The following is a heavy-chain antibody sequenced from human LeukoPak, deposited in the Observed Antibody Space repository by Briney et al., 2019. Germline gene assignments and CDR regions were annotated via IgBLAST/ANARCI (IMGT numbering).Heavy chain of an antibody. D-gene: IGHD1-26*01. J-gene: IGHJ4*02. V-gene: IGHV4-38-2*02. CDR2: IYHSGIT. Sequence: SETLSLTCTVSGDSISSSYYWGWIRQPPGKGLEWIGSIYHSGITYYNPSLKSRVTISADTSKNQFSLKLSSVTAADTAVYYCARELHSGSYYFDYWGQGTLVTVSS. CDR1: GDSISSSYY. CDR3: ARELHSGSYYFDY.